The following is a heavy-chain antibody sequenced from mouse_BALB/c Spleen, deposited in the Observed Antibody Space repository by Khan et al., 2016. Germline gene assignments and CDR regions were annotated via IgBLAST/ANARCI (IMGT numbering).Heavy chain of an antibody. J-gene: IGHJ4*01. CDR1: GFTFSVFG. V-gene: IGHV5-17*02. CDR2: ISGGSSTI. Sequence: EVELVESGGGLVQPGGSRKLSCAASGFTFSVFGIHWVRQAPEKGLEWVAYISGGSSTIYYADTVKGRFTISRDKPKNTLFLQMTSLRSEDTAVYYCARLTPYSMDYGGQGTSVTVSS. D-gene: IGHD4-1*01. CDR3: ARLTPYSMDY.